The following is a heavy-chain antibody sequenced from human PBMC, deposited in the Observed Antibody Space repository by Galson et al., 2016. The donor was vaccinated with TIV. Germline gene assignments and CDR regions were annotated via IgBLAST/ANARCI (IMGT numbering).Heavy chain of an antibody. Sequence: SVKVSCKASGDSFTNYALSWVRQAPGQGLEWIGGFMPRTGAANYAEKFQGRLTPTAQASTNTAYMELNSLRFDDTAVYYCARGFLRVPNYWSDYPQSTYYQCLMNVWGQGTTVTVSS. CDR3: ARGFLRVPNYWSDYPQSTYYQCLMNV. D-gene: IGHD3-3*01. CDR2: FMPRTGAA. V-gene: IGHV1-69*13. CDR1: GDSFTNYA. J-gene: IGHJ6*02.